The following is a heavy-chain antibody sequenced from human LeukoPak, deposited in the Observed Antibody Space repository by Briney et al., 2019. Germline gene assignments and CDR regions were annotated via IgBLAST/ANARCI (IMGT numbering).Heavy chain of an antibody. J-gene: IGHJ4*02. D-gene: IGHD2/OR15-2a*01. CDR3: ARHRRETSYTTFDY. Sequence: SETLSLTCTVYGAPFSTSDHYWVWIPQPQGKGLDWVVSIFYTSIISDNPSLRSRVTVSVDTFKWQFSLKPTSVSDADAAVYSCARHRRETSYTTFDYCAQGTLVTVSS. CDR1: GAPFSTSDHY. CDR2: IFYTSII. V-gene: IGHV4-39*01.